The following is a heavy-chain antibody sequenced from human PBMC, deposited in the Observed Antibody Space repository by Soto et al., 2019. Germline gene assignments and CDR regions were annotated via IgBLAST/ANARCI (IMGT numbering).Heavy chain of an antibody. CDR1: GYTFTSYY. Sequence: ASVKVSCKASGYTFTSYYMHWVRQAPGQGLDRMGIINPSGGSTSYAQKFQGRVTMTRDTSTSTVYMELSSLRSEDTAVYYCARTPKNIVATIHFDYWGQGTLVTVSS. CDR3: ARTPKNIVATIHFDY. D-gene: IGHD5-12*01. J-gene: IGHJ4*02. CDR2: INPSGGST. V-gene: IGHV1-46*03.